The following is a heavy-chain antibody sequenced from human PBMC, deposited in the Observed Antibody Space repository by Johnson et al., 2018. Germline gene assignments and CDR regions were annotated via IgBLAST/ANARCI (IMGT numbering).Heavy chain of an antibody. V-gene: IGHV3-21*01. CDR1: GFTFSSYS. Sequence: VQLVESGGGLVKPGGSXRLSCAASGFTFSSYSMHWVRQAPGKGLEWVSSISSSSSYIYYADSVKGRFTIPRDNAKKPLYLQMNSRRAEATAVYSFATNTVRITMVRGALGVWGKGTTVTVSS. CDR3: ATNTVRITMVRGALGV. CDR2: ISSSSSYI. D-gene: IGHD3-10*01. J-gene: IGHJ6*04.